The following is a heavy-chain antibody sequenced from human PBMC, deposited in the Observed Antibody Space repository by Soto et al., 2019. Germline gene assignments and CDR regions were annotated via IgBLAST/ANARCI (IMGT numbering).Heavy chain of an antibody. CDR3: ARDFSWFDP. CDR2: INAGNGIT. J-gene: IGHJ5*02. D-gene: IGHD3-3*01. V-gene: IGHV1-3*01. Sequence: ASVKVSCKASGYTFTSYAMHWVRQAPGQRLEWMGWINAGNGITKYSQKFQGRVTITRDTSASTAYMELSSLRSEDTAVYYCARDFSWFDPWGQGTLVTVSS. CDR1: GYTFTSYA.